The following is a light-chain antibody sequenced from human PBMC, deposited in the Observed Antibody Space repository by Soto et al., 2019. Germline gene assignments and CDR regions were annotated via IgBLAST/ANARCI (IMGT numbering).Light chain of an antibody. J-gene: IGKJ4*01. V-gene: IGKV1-33*01. CDR3: QQYDTPPST. CDR1: QDISRY. CDR2: DGS. Sequence: DIPMTQSPASLSASVGDRVTSSCQASQDISRYLNWYQHKPGRSPQLLINDGSSLETGVPSRFTASGSGTHFPLTINGLQPEDLATYYCQQYDTPPSTFGGGTKVAIK.